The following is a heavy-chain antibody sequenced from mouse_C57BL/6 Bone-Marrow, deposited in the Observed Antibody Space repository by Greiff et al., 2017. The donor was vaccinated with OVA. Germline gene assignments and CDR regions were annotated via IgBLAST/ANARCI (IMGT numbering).Heavy chain of an antibody. CDR1: GYTFTGYW. CDR3: ARTTYYYGSTYWYFDV. J-gene: IGHJ1*03. V-gene: IGHV1-9*01. D-gene: IGHD1-1*01. Sequence: QVQLQQSVAELMKPGASVKLSCKATGYTFTGYWIEWVKQRPGHGLEWIGEILPGSGSTNYNEKFKGKATFTADTSSNTAYMQLSSLTTEDSAIYYCARTTYYYGSTYWYFDVWGTGTTVTVSS. CDR2: ILPGSGST.